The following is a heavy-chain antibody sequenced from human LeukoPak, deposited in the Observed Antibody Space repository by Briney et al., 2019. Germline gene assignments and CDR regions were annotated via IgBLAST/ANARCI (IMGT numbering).Heavy chain of an antibody. CDR3: ARGKSSGWLRVYYYYGMDV. J-gene: IGHJ6*02. CDR1: GYTFTSYD. D-gene: IGHD6-19*01. V-gene: IGHV1-8*01. CDR2: MNPNSGNT. Sequence: ASVRVSCKASGYTFTSYDINWVRQATGQGLEWMGWMNPNSGNTGYAQKFQGRVTMTRNTSIGTAYMELSSLRSEDTAVYYCARGKSSGWLRVYYYYGMDVWGQGTTVTVSS.